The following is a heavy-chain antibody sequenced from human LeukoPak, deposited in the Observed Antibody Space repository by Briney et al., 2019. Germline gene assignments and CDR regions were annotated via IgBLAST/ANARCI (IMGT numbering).Heavy chain of an antibody. CDR1: GGSISSSSYC. CDR3: ARDRLGHYYGSGSGWFDP. D-gene: IGHD3-10*01. Sequence: SETLSLTCTVSGGSISSSSYCWGWIRQPPGKGLEWIGSIYYSGSAYYNPSLKSRVTISVDTSKHQCSLKLSSVTAADTAVYYCARDRLGHYYGSGSGWFDPWGQGTLVTVSS. CDR2: IYYSGSA. J-gene: IGHJ5*02. V-gene: IGHV4-39*07.